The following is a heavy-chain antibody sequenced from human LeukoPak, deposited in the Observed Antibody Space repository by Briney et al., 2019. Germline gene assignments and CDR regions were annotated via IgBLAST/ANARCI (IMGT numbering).Heavy chain of an antibody. CDR1: GGSISSGGYY. D-gene: IGHD6-13*01. CDR2: IYYSGST. J-gene: IGHJ3*02. V-gene: IGHV4-31*03. Sequence: SETLSLTCTVSGGSISSGGYYWSWIRQHPGKGLEWIGYIYYSGSTYYNPSLKSRVTISVDTSKNQFSLKLSSVTAADTAVYYCARDRVSKDAFDIWGQGTMVTASS. CDR3: ARDRVSKDAFDI.